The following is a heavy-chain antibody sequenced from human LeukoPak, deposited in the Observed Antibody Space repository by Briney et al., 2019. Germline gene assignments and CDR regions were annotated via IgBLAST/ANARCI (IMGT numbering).Heavy chain of an antibody. Sequence: GGSLRLSCAASGFTFSSYAMHWVRQAPGKGLEWVAVISYDGSNEYYADSVKGRFTISRDNSKNTLYLQMNSLRAEDTAVYYCARQFDRSLYYGMDVWGQGTTVTVSS. D-gene: IGHD3-9*01. J-gene: IGHJ6*02. CDR1: GFTFSSYA. V-gene: IGHV3-30*04. CDR3: ARQFDRSLYYGMDV. CDR2: ISYDGSNE.